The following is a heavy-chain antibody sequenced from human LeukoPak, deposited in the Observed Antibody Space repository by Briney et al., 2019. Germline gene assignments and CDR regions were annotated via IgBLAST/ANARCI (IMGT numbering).Heavy chain of an antibody. D-gene: IGHD3-3*01. CDR2: IYSGGST. J-gene: IGHJ4*02. V-gene: IGHV3-53*01. Sequence: GGSLRLSCAASGFTVSSNYMNWVRQAPGKGLEWVSVIYSGGSTYYADSVKGRFTISRDNSKNTLCLQMNSLRAEDTAVYYCARSHPGGYDFWSGYYTDYYFDYWGQGTLVTVSS. CDR1: GFTVSSNY. CDR3: ARSHPGGYDFWSGYYTDYYFDY.